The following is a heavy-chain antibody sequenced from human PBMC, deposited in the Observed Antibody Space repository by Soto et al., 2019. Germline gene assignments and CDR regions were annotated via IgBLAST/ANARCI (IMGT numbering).Heavy chain of an antibody. J-gene: IGHJ6*02. Sequence: QVQLVQSGAEVKKPGSSVKVSCKASGGTFSSYAISWVRQAPGQGLEWMGGIIPIFGTANYAQKFQGRVTITADESTSTAYMELSSLRSEDTAVYYCARGGAVVVVPAANRYYGMDVWGQGTTVTVSS. D-gene: IGHD2-2*01. CDR1: GGTFSSYA. V-gene: IGHV1-69*01. CDR3: ARGGAVVVVPAANRYYGMDV. CDR2: IIPIFGTA.